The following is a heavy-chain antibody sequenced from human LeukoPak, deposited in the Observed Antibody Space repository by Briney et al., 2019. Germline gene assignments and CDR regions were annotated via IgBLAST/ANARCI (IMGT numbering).Heavy chain of an antibody. CDR1: GGSFSGYY. CDR2: INHSGST. J-gene: IGHJ5*02. CDR3: ARGARDIVVVPAAKPWFDP. Sequence: SETLSLTCAVYGGSFSGYYWSWIRQPPRKGLEWIGEINHSGSTNYNPSLKSRVTISVDTSKNQFSLKLSSVTAADTAVYYCARGARDIVVVPAAKPWFDPWGQGTLVTVSS. D-gene: IGHD2-2*01. V-gene: IGHV4-34*01.